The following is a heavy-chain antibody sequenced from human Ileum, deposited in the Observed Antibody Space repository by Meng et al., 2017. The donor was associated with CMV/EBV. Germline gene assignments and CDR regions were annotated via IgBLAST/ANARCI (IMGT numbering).Heavy chain of an antibody. V-gene: IGHV3-11*04. J-gene: IGHJ4*02. CDR1: GFTFSDYY. CDR2: ISSSGNTI. D-gene: IGHD3-16*01. CDR3: ARGRSGEQLGLDY. Sequence: GGSLRLSCSVSGFTFSDYYMSWIRQAPGKGLEWVSYISSSGNTIYYADSVNGRFTISRDNAKNSLYLQMNSLRAEDTAVYYCARGRSGEQLGLDYWGQGTLVTVSS.